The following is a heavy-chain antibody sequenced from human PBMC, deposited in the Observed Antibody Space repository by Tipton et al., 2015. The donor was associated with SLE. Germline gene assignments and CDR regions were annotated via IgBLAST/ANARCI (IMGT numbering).Heavy chain of an antibody. V-gene: IGHV4-59*02. CDR3: ARGRDFRPGPFDY. Sequence: LRLSCTVSGASVTDYYWSWIRQSPGKGLDWIGYIYYTGTTNYNPSFKSRVTISVDTSKNHFSLTLNSVTAADTAVYYCARGRDFRPGPFDYWGQGTLVAVSS. CDR2: IYYTGTT. D-gene: IGHD2-21*02. CDR1: GASVTDYY. J-gene: IGHJ4*02.